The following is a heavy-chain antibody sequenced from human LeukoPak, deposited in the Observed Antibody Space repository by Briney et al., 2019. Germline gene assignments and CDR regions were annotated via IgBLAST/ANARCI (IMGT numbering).Heavy chain of an antibody. CDR2: INPNSGDT. CDR1: GYTFTDYY. D-gene: IGHD3-10*01. V-gene: IGHV1-2*02. CDR3: VRWKDYYGSGNRYFDY. J-gene: IGHJ4*02. Sequence: ASVKVSCKASGYTFTDYYIHWVRQPPGQGLEWMGWINPNSGDTNYAQKFRGRVTMTRDTSISTIYMELSRLRSDDTALYYCVRWKDYYGSGNRYFDYWGQGTLVTVSS.